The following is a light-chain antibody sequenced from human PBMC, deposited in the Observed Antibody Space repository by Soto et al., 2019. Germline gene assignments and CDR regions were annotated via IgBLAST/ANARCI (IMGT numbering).Light chain of an antibody. Sequence: QSVLTQPPSASGSPGQSVTISCTGTSSDVGDYNDVSWYQQHPGKAPKLLIYEVTERPSGVPDRFSGSKSGNTASLTVSGLQADDEADYYCISYAGSNNWVFGGGTKVTVL. CDR1: SSDVGDYND. V-gene: IGLV2-8*01. J-gene: IGLJ3*02. CDR3: ISYAGSNNWV. CDR2: EVT.